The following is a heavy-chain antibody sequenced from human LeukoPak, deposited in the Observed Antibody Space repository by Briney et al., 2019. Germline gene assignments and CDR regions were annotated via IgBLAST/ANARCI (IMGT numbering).Heavy chain of an antibody. V-gene: IGHV3-30*02. J-gene: IGHJ3*02. CDR3: TRDDPDYGSGDDAFDI. CDR1: GFTFSSYG. D-gene: IGHD3-10*01. Sequence: GGSLRLSCAASGFTFSSYGMHWVRQAPGKGLEWVAFIRYDGSNKYYADSVKGRFTISRDNSKNTLYLEMNSLGTDDTAVYYCTRDDPDYGSGDDAFDIWSQGTMVTVSS. CDR2: IRYDGSNK.